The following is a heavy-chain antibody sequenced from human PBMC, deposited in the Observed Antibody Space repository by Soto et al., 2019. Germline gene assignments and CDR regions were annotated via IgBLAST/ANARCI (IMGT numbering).Heavy chain of an antibody. V-gene: IGHV3-30*03. CDR1: GFTFSSYG. CDR2: ISFDGSNT. Sequence: QVQLVESGRGVVQPGRSLRLSCAASGFTFSSYGMHWVRQAPGKGLEWVALISFDGSNTYYADSVKGRFTISRDNSQNTLYLQMHSLRAEDTSLYYCGAGQFFSDYWGQGALVTVSS. J-gene: IGHJ4*02. CDR3: GAGQFFSDY. D-gene: IGHD6-19*01.